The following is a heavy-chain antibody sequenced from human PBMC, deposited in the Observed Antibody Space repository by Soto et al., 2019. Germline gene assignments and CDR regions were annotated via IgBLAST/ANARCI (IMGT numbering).Heavy chain of an antibody. Sequence: SVKVSCKASGGTFSSYAISWVRQAPGQGLEWMGGIIPIFGTANYARKFQGRVTITADKSTSTAYMELSSLRSEDTAVYYCASLSRAVAGTAYFDYWGQGTLVTVSS. CDR3: ASLSRAVAGTAYFDY. CDR2: IIPIFGTA. CDR1: GGTFSSYA. J-gene: IGHJ4*02. V-gene: IGHV1-69*06. D-gene: IGHD6-19*01.